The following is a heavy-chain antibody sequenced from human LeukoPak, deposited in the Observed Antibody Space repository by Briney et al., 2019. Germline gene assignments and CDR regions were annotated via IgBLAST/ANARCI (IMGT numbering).Heavy chain of an antibody. J-gene: IGHJ3*02. CDR1: GYTFTGYY. D-gene: IGHD1-26*01. V-gene: IGHV1-2*06. Sequence: ASVKVSCKASGYTFTGYYMHWVRQATGQGLEWMGRINPNSGGTNYAQKFQGRVTMTRGTSISTAYMELSRLRSDDTAVYYCARSGWELLRNAFDIWGQGTMVTVSS. CDR2: INPNSGGT. CDR3: ARSGWELLRNAFDI.